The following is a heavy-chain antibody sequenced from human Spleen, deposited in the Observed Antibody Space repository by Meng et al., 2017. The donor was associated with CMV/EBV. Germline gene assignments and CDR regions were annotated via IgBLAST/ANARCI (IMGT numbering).Heavy chain of an antibody. CDR3: AKDLGYYYDSSGYSN. V-gene: IGHV3-30*02. J-gene: IGHJ4*02. CDR1: GFTFSSYG. D-gene: IGHD3-22*01. Sequence: QVQLVESGXGVVQPGGSLRVAXAASGFTFSSYGMHWVRQAPGKGLEWVAFIRYDGSNKYYADSVKGRFTISRDNSKNTLYLQMNSLRAEDTAVYYCAKDLGYYYDSSGYSNWGQGTLVTVSS. CDR2: IRYDGSNK.